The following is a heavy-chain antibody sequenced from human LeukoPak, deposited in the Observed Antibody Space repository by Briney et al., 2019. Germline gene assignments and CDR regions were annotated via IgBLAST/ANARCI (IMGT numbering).Heavy chain of an antibody. CDR1: GGSISSSRYY. V-gene: IGHV4-39*01. CDR3: ARYVVYGSGKYYFDY. Sequence: PSETLSLTCTVSGGSISSSRYYWAWIRQPPGKGLDWIVSISYSGSTYYNSSLKSRLTISVDTSKNQFSLRLSSVTAADTAVYYCARYVVYGSGKYYFDYWGQGTLVTVSS. D-gene: IGHD3-10*01. CDR2: ISYSGST. J-gene: IGHJ4*02.